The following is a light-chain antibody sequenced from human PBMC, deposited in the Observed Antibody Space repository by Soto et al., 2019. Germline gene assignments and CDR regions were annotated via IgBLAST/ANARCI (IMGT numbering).Light chain of an antibody. J-gene: IGKJ1*01. CDR2: WAS. CDR3: QHYYSVPWT. CDR1: QSVLFRSSNNNH. Sequence: DIVMTQSPDSLAVSLGERATINCKSSQSVLFRSSNNNHLAWYQQKPRQPPKLLIYWASTRESGVPDRFSGSGSGTDVTLTISSLQAEDVAVYYCQHYYSVPWTFGQGTRVEIK. V-gene: IGKV4-1*01.